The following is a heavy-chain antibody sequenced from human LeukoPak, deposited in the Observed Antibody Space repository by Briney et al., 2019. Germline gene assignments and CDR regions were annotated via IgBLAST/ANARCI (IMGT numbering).Heavy chain of an antibody. Sequence: SETLSLTCTVSGGSITSSSYYWVWIRQPPGKGLEWIGTIYYGGSTFYNPSLKSRVTISVDTSKNHFSLILSSVTAADTAVFYCARRILTSYYFNYWGQEPWSPSPQ. J-gene: IGHJ4*01. CDR2: IYYGGST. V-gene: IGHV4-39*02. D-gene: IGHD3-16*02. CDR1: GGSITSSSYY. CDR3: ARRILTSYYFNY.